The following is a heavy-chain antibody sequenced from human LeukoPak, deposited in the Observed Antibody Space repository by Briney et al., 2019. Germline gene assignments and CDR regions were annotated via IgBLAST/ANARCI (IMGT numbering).Heavy chain of an antibody. Sequence: GASVKVSCKASGYTFTGYYMHRVRQAPGQGLEWMGWINPNSGGTNYAQKFQGRVTMTRDTSISTAYMELSRLRSDDTAVYYCARGEYYYDSSGYLEDYWGQGTLVTVSS. J-gene: IGHJ4*02. CDR1: GYTFTGYY. D-gene: IGHD3-22*01. V-gene: IGHV1-2*02. CDR3: ARGEYYYDSSGYLEDY. CDR2: INPNSGGT.